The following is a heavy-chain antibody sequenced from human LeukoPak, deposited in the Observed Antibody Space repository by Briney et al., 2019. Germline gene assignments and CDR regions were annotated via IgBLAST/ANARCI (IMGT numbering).Heavy chain of an antibody. CDR2: ISSSGSNI. V-gene: IGHV3-48*03. CDR1: GFTFSSYE. CDR3: ARDGAYSSSWVWFDP. D-gene: IGHD6-13*01. J-gene: IGHJ5*02. Sequence: PGGSLRLSCAASGFTFSSYEMNWVRQAPGKGLEWVSYISSSGSNIYYADSVKGRFTISRDNAKNSLYLQMNSLRAEDTAVYYCARDGAYSSSWVWFDPWGQGTLVTVSS.